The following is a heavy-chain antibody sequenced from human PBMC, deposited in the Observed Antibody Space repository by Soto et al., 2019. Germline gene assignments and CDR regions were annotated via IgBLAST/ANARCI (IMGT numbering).Heavy chain of an antibody. CDR2: IYYSGNT. J-gene: IGHJ4*02. V-gene: IGHV4-59*01. D-gene: IGHD6-19*01. Sequence: SETLSLTCTVSGDSISSYYWSWIRQPPGKGLEWIGYIYYSGNTNYNPSLKSRVTISVDTSKNQFSLKLNSVTAADTAVYYCERGRQWPIRGDLDYWGQGTLVTVS. CDR3: ERGRQWPIRGDLDY. CDR1: GDSISSYY.